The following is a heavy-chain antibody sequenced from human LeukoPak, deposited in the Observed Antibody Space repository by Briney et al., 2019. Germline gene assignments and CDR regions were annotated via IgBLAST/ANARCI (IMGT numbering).Heavy chain of an antibody. V-gene: IGHV3-7*01. D-gene: IGHD6-13*01. J-gene: IGHJ4*02. CDR1: GFTFSNAW. CDR3: ARDMSGSLDY. Sequence: GGSLRLSCAASGFTFSNAWMAWVRQALGKGLEWVANINQDGSTKQYVDSVRGRFTISRDNAKNSLYLQMNSLRAEDTALYHCARDMSGSLDYWGQGTLVTVSS. CDR2: INQDGSTK.